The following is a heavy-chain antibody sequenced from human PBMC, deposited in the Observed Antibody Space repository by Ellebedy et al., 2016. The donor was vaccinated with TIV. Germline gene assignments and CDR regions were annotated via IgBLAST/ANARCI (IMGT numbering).Heavy chain of an antibody. Sequence: AASVKVSCKASGYTFTSYAMNWVRQAPGQGLEWMGWINTNTGNPTYAQGFTGRFVFSLETSVSTAYLQISSLKAEDTAVYYCARGAAAGFFWYFDLWGRGTLVTVSS. CDR2: INTNTGNP. CDR3: ARGAAAGFFWYFDL. J-gene: IGHJ2*01. V-gene: IGHV7-4-1*02. D-gene: IGHD6-13*01. CDR1: GYTFTSYA.